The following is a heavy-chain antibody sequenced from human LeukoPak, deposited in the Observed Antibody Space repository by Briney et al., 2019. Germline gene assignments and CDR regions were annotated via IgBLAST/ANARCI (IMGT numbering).Heavy chain of an antibody. D-gene: IGHD6-6*01. CDR2: ISAYNGNT. CDR1: GGTFSSYA. V-gene: IGHV1-18*01. J-gene: IGHJ6*03. Sequence: GASVKVSCKASGGTFSSYAISWVRQAPGQGLEWMGWISAYNGNTNYAQKLQGRVTMTTDTSTSTAYMELRSLRSDDTAVYYCAREYSSSSRDRTENYYYYMDVWGKGTTVTVSS. CDR3: AREYSSSSRDRTENYYYYMDV.